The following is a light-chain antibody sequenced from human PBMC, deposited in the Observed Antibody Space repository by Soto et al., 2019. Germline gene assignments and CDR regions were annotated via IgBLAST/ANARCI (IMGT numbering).Light chain of an antibody. J-gene: IGKJ1*01. CDR1: ESVASNY. Sequence: EIVLTQSPGTLSLSPGEGATLSCRASESVASNYLAWYQQKPGQAPRLLFYGASIRATGIPDRFSGSGSGTDFTLTLTRLQPEDFAVYYCQQYGSSPWTSGQGTKMDIK. CDR2: GAS. CDR3: QQYGSSPWT. V-gene: IGKV3-20*01.